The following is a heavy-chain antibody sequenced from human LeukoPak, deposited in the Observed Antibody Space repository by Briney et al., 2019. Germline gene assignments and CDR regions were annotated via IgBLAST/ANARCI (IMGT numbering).Heavy chain of an antibody. J-gene: IGHJ3*02. CDR3: ARVAWRAFDI. CDR1: GFTFRIYD. CDR2: ISSSGSTR. D-gene: IGHD5-12*01. Sequence: PGGSLRLSCAASGFTFRIYDMNWVRQAPGKGLEWVSYISSSGSTRSYADSVQGRFTISRDNAKNSLSLQMNSLRAEDTAVYYCARVAWRAFDIWGHGQWSPSLQ. V-gene: IGHV3-48*03.